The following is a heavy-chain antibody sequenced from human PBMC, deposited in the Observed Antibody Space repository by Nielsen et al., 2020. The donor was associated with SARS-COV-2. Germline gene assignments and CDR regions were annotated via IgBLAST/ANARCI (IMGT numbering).Heavy chain of an antibody. J-gene: IGHJ6*02. D-gene: IGHD3-3*01. Sequence: GESLKISCAASGFNFHDYTMYWVRRVQGKGLQWLSLISWDGSAPAYADSVKGRFTISRDNSKNSLYLQMNSLMTDDSALYYCAKDIGTFRFTGMDVWGQGTTVTVSS. CDR3: AKDIGTFRFTGMDV. V-gene: IGHV3-43*01. CDR2: ISWDGSAP. CDR1: GFNFHDYT.